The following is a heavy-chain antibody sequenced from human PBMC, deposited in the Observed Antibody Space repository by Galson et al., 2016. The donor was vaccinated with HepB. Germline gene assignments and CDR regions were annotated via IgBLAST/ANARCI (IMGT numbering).Heavy chain of an antibody. Sequence: SLRLSCAVSGFTFSSYAMSWVRQAPGKGLEWVSDISYSGSANYADSVKGRFTISRDNSKNTLYLQMNSPRAEDTAVYFCVRGGYYQPAYFDYWGQGTLVTVSS. J-gene: IGHJ4*02. V-gene: IGHV3-23*01. CDR3: VRGGYYQPAYFDY. D-gene: IGHD3-3*01. CDR1: GFTFSSYA. CDR2: ISYSGSA.